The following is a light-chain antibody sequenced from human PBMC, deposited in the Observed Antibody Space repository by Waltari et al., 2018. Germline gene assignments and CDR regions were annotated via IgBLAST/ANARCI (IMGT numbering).Light chain of an antibody. J-gene: IGLJ1*01. CDR3: QSYDSSLNAFV. Sequence: QSVLTQPPSVSGAPGQRITISCTGSSPTTGAGYDVPWSQQLPRTVPKLLVYGNNNRPSGIPDRFSGSKSGTSASLAITGLQAEDDGDFYCQSYDSSLNAFVFGSGTKVTVL. CDR2: GNN. CDR1: SPTTGAGYD. V-gene: IGLV1-40*01.